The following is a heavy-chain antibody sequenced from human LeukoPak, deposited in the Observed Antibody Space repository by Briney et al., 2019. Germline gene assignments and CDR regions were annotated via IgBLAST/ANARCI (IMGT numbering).Heavy chain of an antibody. Sequence: GGSLRLPCAASGFTFSSYAMSWVRQAPGKGLEWVSAISGSGGSTYYADSVKGRFTISRDNSKNTLYLQMNSLRAEDTAVYYCAKDSGGYYGLFQHWGQGTLVTVSS. J-gene: IGHJ1*01. CDR1: GFTFSSYA. D-gene: IGHD3-10*01. V-gene: IGHV3-23*01. CDR3: AKDSGGYYGLFQH. CDR2: ISGSGGST.